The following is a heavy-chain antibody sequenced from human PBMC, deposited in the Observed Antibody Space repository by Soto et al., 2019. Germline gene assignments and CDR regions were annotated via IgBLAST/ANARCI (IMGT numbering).Heavy chain of an antibody. CDR2: ISYDGSNK. Sequence: WGSLSLSCAASGFTFISYAIHFFRHSPFKGLEWVAAISYDGSNKYYADSVKGRFTMSRDNSKNTLYLQMNSLRAEDTAVYYCARGPSSLTRFDYWGQGTLVTVSS. V-gene: IGHV3-30-3*01. D-gene: IGHD2-2*01. J-gene: IGHJ4*02. CDR3: ARGPSSLTRFDY. CDR1: GFTFISYA.